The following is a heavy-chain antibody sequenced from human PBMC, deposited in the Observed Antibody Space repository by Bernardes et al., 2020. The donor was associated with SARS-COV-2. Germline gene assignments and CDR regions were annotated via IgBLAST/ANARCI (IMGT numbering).Heavy chain of an antibody. V-gene: IGHV4-4*09. CDR3: ARRQYSGSDLGLDY. Sequence: SETLSLTCTVSGGSMSSYYWSWVRQPPGKGLEWIGFIYSGSTNYNPSLKSRVTMSADTSKNQFSLKLSSVTAADTAVYYCARRQYSGSDLGLDYWGQGILVTISS. CDR1: GGSMSSYY. CDR2: IYSGST. D-gene: IGHD5-12*01. J-gene: IGHJ4*02.